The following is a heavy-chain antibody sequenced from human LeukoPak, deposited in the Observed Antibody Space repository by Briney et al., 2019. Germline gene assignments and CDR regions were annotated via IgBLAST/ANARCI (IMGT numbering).Heavy chain of an antibody. CDR1: GGSISSGSYY. V-gene: IGHV4-61*02. Sequence: PSETLSLTCTVSGGSISSGSYYWSWIRQPAGKGLEWIGRIYTSGSTNYNPSLKSRVTISVDTSKNQFSLKLSSVTAADTAVYYCATSGYDTQSDYWGQGTLVTVSS. CDR3: ATSGYDTQSDY. CDR2: IYTSGST. J-gene: IGHJ4*02. D-gene: IGHD5-12*01.